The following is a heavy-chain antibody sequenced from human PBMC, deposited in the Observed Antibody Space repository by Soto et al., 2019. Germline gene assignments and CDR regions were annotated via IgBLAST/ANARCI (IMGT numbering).Heavy chain of an antibody. D-gene: IGHD2-21*02. CDR1: GFTFRSSG. CDR3: AIVRVTDSPLDH. V-gene: IGHV3-30*03. CDR2: LAYDGSQK. J-gene: IGHJ4*02. Sequence: QVHLVESGGGVVQPGTSLTLTCTASGFTFRSSGMHWVRQAPGKGLEWLAFLAYDGSQKFYADSVKGRFSISRDNTKNTLYLHMRSLTADDTAIYYCAIVRVTDSPLDHWGPGTLVTVSS.